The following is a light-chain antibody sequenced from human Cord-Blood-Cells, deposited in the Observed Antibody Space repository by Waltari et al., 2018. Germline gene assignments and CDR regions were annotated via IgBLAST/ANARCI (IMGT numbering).Light chain of an antibody. CDR2: DDS. J-gene: IGLJ2*01. CDR3: QVWDNSSDHVV. CDR1: NIGSKS. V-gene: IGLV3-21*03. Sequence: SYVLTQPPSVSVAPGKTARITCGGNNIGSKSVHWYQQKPGQAPVLVVYDDSDRPSGIPGRFSGSNSGNTATLTISRVEAGDEADYYWQVWDNSSDHVVFGGGTKLTVL.